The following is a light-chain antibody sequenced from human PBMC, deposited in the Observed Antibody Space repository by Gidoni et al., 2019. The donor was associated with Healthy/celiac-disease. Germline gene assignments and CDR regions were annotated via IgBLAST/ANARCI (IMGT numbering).Light chain of an antibody. CDR2: DAS. J-gene: IGKJ4*01. CDR1: QDISNY. V-gene: IGKV1-33*01. Sequence: DIQMTQSPSSLSASVGDRVTITCQASQDISNYLNWYQQKPGKAPKLLIYDASNLETGVPSRFSGSGSGTDFTFTISSLQPEDIATYYCQQYDNLPPLTFXGXTNVEIK. CDR3: QQYDNLPPLT.